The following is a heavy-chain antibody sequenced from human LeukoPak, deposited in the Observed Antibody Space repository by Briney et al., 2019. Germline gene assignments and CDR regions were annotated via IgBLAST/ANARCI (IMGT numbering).Heavy chain of an antibody. J-gene: IGHJ3*02. CDR3: ARDSQYYDSSGYPNAFDI. CDR2: IYYSGST. V-gene: IGHV4-59*01. D-gene: IGHD3-22*01. CDR1: GGSISSYY. Sequence: SETLSLTCTVSGGSISSYYWSWIRQPPGKGLEWIGYIYYSGSTNYNPSLKSRVTISVDRSKNQFSLKLSSVTAADTAVYYCARDSQYYDSSGYPNAFDIWGQGTMVTVSS.